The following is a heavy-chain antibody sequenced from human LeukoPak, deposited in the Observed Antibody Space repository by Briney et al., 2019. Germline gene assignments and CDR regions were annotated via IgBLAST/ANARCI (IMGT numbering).Heavy chain of an antibody. CDR3: TRDFDFSSAI. J-gene: IGHJ4*02. Sequence: GGSLRLSCAASGFTFSSYWLHWVRQAPGKGLVWVSRISPDGSTTGHADSVKGRFTTSRDNARNTLFLQMNSLRAEDTAVYYCTRDFDFSSAIWGQGTLVTVSS. V-gene: IGHV3-74*01. CDR2: ISPDGSTT. CDR1: GFTFSSYW. D-gene: IGHD3-3*01.